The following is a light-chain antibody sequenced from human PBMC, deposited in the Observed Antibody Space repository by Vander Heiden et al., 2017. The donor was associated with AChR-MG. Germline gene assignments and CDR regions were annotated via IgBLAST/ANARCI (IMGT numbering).Light chain of an antibody. CDR3: QQRSNWPPLFT. V-gene: IGKV3-11*01. CDR2: DAS. Sequence: EIVLTQSPATLFLSPGERATLSCRASQSVSSYLAWYQQKPGQAPRLLIYDASNRATGIPARFSGSGSGTDFTLTISSLEPEDFAVYYCQQRSNWPPLFTFGHGTKVDIK. J-gene: IGKJ3*01. CDR1: QSVSSY.